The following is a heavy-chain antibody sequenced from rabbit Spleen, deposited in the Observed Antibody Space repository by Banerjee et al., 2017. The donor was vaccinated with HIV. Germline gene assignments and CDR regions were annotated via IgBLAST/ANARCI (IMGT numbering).Heavy chain of an antibody. V-gene: IGHV1S7*01. Sequence: HLKESGGGLVQPGGSLKLSCTASGFTLSSYYMNWVRQAPGKGLEWIGYIDPVFGITYYANWVNGRFSISRENAQNTVFLQMTSLTAADTATYFCARDAGSGAYIDGYFNLWGQGTLVTVS. CDR3: ARDAGSGAYIDGYFNL. D-gene: IGHD8-1*01. CDR2: IDPVFGIT. CDR1: GFTLSSYY. J-gene: IGHJ4*01.